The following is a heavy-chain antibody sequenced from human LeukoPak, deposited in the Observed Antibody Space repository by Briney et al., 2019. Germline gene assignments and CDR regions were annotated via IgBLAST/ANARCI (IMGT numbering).Heavy chain of an antibody. CDR3: AKGVVVIQDAFDI. CDR2: ISGSGGST. CDR1: GFTFSSYA. Sequence: GGSLRLSCAASGFTFSSYAMSWVRQAPGKVLEWVSAISGSGGSTYYTDSVKGRFTVSRDNSKNTLYLQMNSLRAEDTAVYYCAKGVVVIQDAFDIWGQGTMVTVSS. V-gene: IGHV3-23*01. D-gene: IGHD3-22*01. J-gene: IGHJ3*02.